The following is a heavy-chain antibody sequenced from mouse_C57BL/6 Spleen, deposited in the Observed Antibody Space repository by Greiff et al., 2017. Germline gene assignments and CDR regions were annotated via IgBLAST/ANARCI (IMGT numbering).Heavy chain of an antibody. CDR1: GYTFPTYP. Sequence: VQLQQSGAELVKPGASVKMSCKASGYTFPTYPIEWMKQTHGKSLEWIGNFHPYNDDTTYTEKLKGKATLTVEKSSSTVYVELSRLTSDDSAVYYCARKYDYDTWFAYWGQGTLVTVSA. D-gene: IGHD2-4*01. J-gene: IGHJ3*01. CDR3: ARKYDYDTWFAY. CDR2: FHPYNDDT. V-gene: IGHV1-47*01.